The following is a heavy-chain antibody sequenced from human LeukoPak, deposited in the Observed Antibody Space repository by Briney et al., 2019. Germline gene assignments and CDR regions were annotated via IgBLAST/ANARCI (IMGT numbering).Heavy chain of an antibody. CDR2: ISSSGTTI. D-gene: IGHD6-6*01. CDR1: GFTFSSYE. J-gene: IGHJ6*03. Sequence: GRSLRLSCAASGFTFSSYEMNWVRQTPGRGLEWISYISSSGTTIYYADSVKDRFTISRDNAKNSLYLQLNSLRAEDTAVYYCARDGRSSSRGPYYYYYYMDVWGKGTTVTISS. V-gene: IGHV3-48*03. CDR3: ARDGRSSSRGPYYYYYYMDV.